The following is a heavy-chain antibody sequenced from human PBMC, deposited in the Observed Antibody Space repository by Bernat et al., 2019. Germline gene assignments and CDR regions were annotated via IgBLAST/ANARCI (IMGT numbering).Heavy chain of an antibody. CDR3: AREMDCSGGSCYFDY. J-gene: IGHJ4*02. CDR2: IWYDGSNK. V-gene: IGHV3-33*01. CDR1: GFTFSSYG. Sequence: QVQLVESGGGVVQPGRSLRLSCAASGFTFSSYGMHWVRQAPGKGLEWVAVIWYDGSNKYYADSVKGRFTISRDNSKNTLYLQMNSLRAEDTAVYYCAREMDCSGGSCYFDYWGQGTLVTVSS. D-gene: IGHD2-15*01.